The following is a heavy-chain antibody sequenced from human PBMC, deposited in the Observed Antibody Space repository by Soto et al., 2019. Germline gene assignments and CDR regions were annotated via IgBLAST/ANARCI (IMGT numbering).Heavy chain of an antibody. CDR3: ARDNIFGILYGRMAV. J-gene: IGHJ6*02. CDR2: IYYSGST. V-gene: IGHV4-30-4*01. CDR1: GGSISSGDYY. D-gene: IGHD2-8*01. Sequence: SETLSLTCTVSGGSISSGDYYWSWIRQPPGKGLEWIGYIYYSGSTYYNPSLKSRVTISVDTSKNQFSLKLSSVTAADTAVYYCARDNIFGILYGRMAVWGQGTKVTVS.